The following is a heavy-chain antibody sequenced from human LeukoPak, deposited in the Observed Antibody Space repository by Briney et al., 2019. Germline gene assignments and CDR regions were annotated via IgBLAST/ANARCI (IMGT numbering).Heavy chain of an antibody. D-gene: IGHD3-22*01. CDR2: ISGSGGST. J-gene: IGHJ3*02. Sequence: GGSLRLSCAASGFTFSSYAMSCVRQAPGKGLEWVSAISGSGGSTYYADSVKGRFTISRDNSKNTLYLQMNSLRAEDTAVYYCAKDFKRITMIVVVIGYGAFDIWGQGTMVTVSS. CDR3: AKDFKRITMIVVVIGYGAFDI. V-gene: IGHV3-23*01. CDR1: GFTFSSYA.